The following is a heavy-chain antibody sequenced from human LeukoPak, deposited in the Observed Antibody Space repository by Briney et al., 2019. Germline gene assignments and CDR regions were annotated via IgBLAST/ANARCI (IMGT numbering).Heavy chain of an antibody. D-gene: IGHD3-16*01. J-gene: IGHJ6*02. CDR1: GFTFFDAW. CDR3: ARGGGLDV. CDR2: INHNGNVN. V-gene: IGHV3-7*03. Sequence: GGSLRLSCAASGFTFFDAWMNWVRQAPGKGLEWVASINHNGNVNYYVDSVKGRFTISRDNAKNSLYLQMSNLRAEDTAVYFCARGGGLDVWGQGATVTVSS.